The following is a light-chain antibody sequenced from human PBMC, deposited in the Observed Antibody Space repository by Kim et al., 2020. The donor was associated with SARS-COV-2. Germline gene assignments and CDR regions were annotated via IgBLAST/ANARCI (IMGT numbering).Light chain of an antibody. Sequence: GDRVTITCQASQDISNFLLWYQHIPRKAPKLLIYDASSLATGAPSRFSGSGSGTEFSLTINSLQPEDFGTYYCQQFFHLRTFGQGTKLEI. V-gene: IGKV1-33*01. J-gene: IGKJ2*02. CDR3: QQFFHLRT. CDR2: DAS. CDR1: QDISNF.